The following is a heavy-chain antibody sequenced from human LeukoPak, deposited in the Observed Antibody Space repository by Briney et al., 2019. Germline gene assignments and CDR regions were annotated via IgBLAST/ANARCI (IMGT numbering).Heavy chain of an antibody. V-gene: IGHV4-34*01. CDR2: INHIGVT. Sequence: PETLSLTCAVYGGSFSGYYWSWICPPLGKGLEWIGEINHIGVTNSNPSIKSRVTISVYSSKNQFSLKLSSVTAADTAVYYCARRPYDYVWGSYRYFDYWGQGTLVTVS. CDR1: GGSFSGYY. J-gene: IGHJ4*02. D-gene: IGHD3-16*02. CDR3: ARRPYDYVWGSYRYFDY.